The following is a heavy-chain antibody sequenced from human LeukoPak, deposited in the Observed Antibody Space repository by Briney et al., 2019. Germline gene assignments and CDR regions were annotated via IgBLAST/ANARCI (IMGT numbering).Heavy chain of an antibody. J-gene: IGHJ4*02. CDR3: TRDQSGSGFNSDY. CDR2: INSDESIT. V-gene: IGHV3-74*01. Sequence: GGSLRLSCAASGFTFSSSWMYWVRQAPGKGLVWVSRINSDESITTYADSVKGRFTISRDNAKNSVYLQMTSLRAEDTAVYYCTRDQSGSGFNSDYWGQGTLVTVSS. D-gene: IGHD5-24*01. CDR1: GFTFSSSW.